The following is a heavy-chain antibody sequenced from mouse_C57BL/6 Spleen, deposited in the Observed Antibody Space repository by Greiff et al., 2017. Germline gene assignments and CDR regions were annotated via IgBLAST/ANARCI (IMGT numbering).Heavy chain of an antibody. CDR1: GFSFNTYA. D-gene: IGHD4-1*01. CDR2: IRSKSNNYAT. Sequence: GGGLVQPKGSLKLSCAASGFSFNTYAMNWVRQAPGKGLEWVARIRSKSNNYATYYADSVKDRFTISRDDSESMLYLTMNNLKTEDTAMYYCVRLEEGTGSFDYWGQGTTLTVSS. CDR3: VRLEEGTGSFDY. V-gene: IGHV10-1*01. J-gene: IGHJ2*01.